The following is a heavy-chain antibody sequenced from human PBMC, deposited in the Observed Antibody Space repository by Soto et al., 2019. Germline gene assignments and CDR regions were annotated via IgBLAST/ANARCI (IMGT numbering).Heavy chain of an antibody. Sequence: PGGSLRLSCAASGFTFISYAMHWVRQAPGKGLEWVAVISYDGSNKYYADSVKGRFTISRDNSKNTLYLQMNSLRAEDTAVYYCARGNGLELYYYYYGMDVWGQGTTVTVSS. CDR1: GFTFISYA. V-gene: IGHV3-30-3*01. CDR3: ARGNGLELYYYYYGMDV. J-gene: IGHJ6*02. D-gene: IGHD1-26*01. CDR2: ISYDGSNK.